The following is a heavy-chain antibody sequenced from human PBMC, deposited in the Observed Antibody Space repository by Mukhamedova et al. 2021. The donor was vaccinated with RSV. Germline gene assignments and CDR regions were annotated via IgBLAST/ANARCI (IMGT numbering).Heavy chain of an antibody. D-gene: IGHD3-9*01. CDR2: ISSNGGST. Sequence: VRQAPGKGLEYVSAISSNGGSTYYANSVKGRFTISRDNSKNTLYLQMGSLRAEDMAVYYCARAGYYDILTGCDYLGQGTLVTVS. V-gene: IGHV3-64*01. J-gene: IGHJ4*02. CDR3: ARAGYYDILTGCDY.